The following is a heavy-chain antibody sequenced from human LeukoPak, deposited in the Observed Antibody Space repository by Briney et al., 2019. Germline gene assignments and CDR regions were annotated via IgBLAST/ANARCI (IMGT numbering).Heavy chain of an antibody. CDR2: INHSGST. Sequence: PSETLSLTCAVYGGSFSGYYWSWIRQPPGKGLEWIGEINHSGSTNYNPSLKSRVTISVDTSKNQFSLKLSSVTAADTAVYYCARSYCSDTTCYTVGAFDIWGQGTMVTVSS. CDR3: ARSYCSDTTCYTVGAFDI. CDR1: GGSFSGYY. D-gene: IGHD2-2*02. V-gene: IGHV4-34*01. J-gene: IGHJ3*02.